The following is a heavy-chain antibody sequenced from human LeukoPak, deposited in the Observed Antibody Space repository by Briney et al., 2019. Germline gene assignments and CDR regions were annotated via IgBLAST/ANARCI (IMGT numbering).Heavy chain of an antibody. CDR1: GFSFGTYG. CDR3: ARGPSGWYYFED. D-gene: IGHD6-19*01. Sequence: GGSLRLSCAASGFSFGTYGMSWVRHVPGKGLEWVSGINWNGASTVYVDSVKGRFTISRDNAKNSLYLQMNSLRAEDTALYYWARGPSGWYYFEDWGQGTLVTVSS. V-gene: IGHV3-20*04. CDR2: INWNGAST. J-gene: IGHJ4*02.